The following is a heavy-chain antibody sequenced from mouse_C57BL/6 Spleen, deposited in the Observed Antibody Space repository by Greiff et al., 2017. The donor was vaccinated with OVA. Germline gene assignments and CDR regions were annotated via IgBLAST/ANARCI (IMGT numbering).Heavy chain of an antibody. J-gene: IGHJ2*01. D-gene: IGHD1-3*01. CDR3: ATDIDNCARDYFDD. CDR1: GFTFSSYA. CDR2: ISDGGSYP. V-gene: IGHV5-4*01. Sequence: EVLLVESGGGLVKPGGSLKLSCAASGFTFSSYAMSWVRQTPEKRLEWVATISDGGSYPYYPDNVKGRFTISRDNAQNTLYLQMSHLKSEDTAMYYCATDIDNCARDYFDDWGQGTTLTVSS.